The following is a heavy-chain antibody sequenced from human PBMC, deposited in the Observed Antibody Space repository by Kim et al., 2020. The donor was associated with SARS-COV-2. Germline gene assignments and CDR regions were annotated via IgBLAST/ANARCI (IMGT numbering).Heavy chain of an antibody. D-gene: IGHD4-17*01. J-gene: IGHJ4*02. V-gene: IGHV5-51*01. Sequence: RHSPSFQGQVTISADKSISTAYLQWSSLKASDTAMYYCARQATVTTPPDYWGQGTLVTVSS. CDR3: ARQATVTTPPDY.